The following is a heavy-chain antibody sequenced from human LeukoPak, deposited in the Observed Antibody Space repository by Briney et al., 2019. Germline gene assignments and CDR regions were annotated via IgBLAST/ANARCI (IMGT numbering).Heavy chain of an antibody. V-gene: IGHV5-51*01. D-gene: IGHD1-26*01. CDR3: ARVARDGANTFDY. CDR2: IYPGDSDT. CDR1: GYSFTSYW. Sequence: GGSLRLSCKGSGYSFTSYWIGWVRQMPGKGLEWMGIIYPGDSDTRDSPSFQGQVTISADKSVSTAYLQWSNLKASDTAMYYCARVARDGANTFDYWGQGTLVTVSS. J-gene: IGHJ4*02.